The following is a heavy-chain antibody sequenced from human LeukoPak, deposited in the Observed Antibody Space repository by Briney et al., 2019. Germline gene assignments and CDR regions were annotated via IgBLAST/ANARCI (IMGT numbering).Heavy chain of an antibody. CDR1: GGSFSAYY. CDR2: MHTTGST. CDR3: ASIAVAGRFDY. Sequence: SETLSLTCAVYGGSFSAYYWSWIRQPAGKGLEWIGRMHTTGSTNYNPSLKSRVTMSVDTSKNQFSLKLSSVTAADTAVYYCASIAVAGRFDYWGQGTLVTVSS. V-gene: IGHV4-59*10. D-gene: IGHD6-19*01. J-gene: IGHJ4*02.